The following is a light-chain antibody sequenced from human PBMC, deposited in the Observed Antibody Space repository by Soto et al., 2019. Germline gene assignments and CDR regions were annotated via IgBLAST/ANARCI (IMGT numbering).Light chain of an antibody. V-gene: IGLV2-14*03. CDR2: DVS. CDR1: SSDVGGYNY. Sequence: QSALTQPASVSGSPGQSITISCTGTSSDVGGYNYVSWYQHHPGKAPKLIIYDVSIRPSGVSNRFSGSKSGNTASLTISGLQAEDEADYYCSSYSSSSTLVVFGGGTKLTVL. J-gene: IGLJ2*01. CDR3: SSYSSSSTLVV.